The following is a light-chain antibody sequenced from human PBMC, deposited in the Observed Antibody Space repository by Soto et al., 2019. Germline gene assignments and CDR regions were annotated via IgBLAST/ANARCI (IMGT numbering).Light chain of an antibody. CDR3: QQDGSSPLT. V-gene: IGKV3-20*01. Sequence: DIELTQSPGTLSLSPGERATLSCRASQSVSSSYLAWYQQKPGQAPMLLIYGASSRTTGLPKRFSGSGSGTDFTLTISRLEPEDFAVYYCQQDGSSPLTFGGGTKVEIK. CDR1: QSVSSSY. CDR2: GAS. J-gene: IGKJ4*01.